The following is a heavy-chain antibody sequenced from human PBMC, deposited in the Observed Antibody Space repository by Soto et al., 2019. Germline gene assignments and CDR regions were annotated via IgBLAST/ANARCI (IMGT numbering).Heavy chain of an antibody. J-gene: IGHJ3*02. CDR2: IYPGDSDT. V-gene: IGHV5-51*01. D-gene: IGHD2-21*02. CDR1: GYSFTSYW. Sequence: GESLKISCKGSGYSFTSYWIGWVRQMPGKGLEWMGIIYPGDSDTRYSPSFQGQVTISADRSISTAYLQWSSLKASDTAMYYCARPAYCGGDCLNAFDIWGQGTMVTVSS. CDR3: ARPAYCGGDCLNAFDI.